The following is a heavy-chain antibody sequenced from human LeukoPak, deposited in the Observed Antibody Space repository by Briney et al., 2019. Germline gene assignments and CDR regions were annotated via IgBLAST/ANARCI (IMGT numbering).Heavy chain of an antibody. CDR2: INPSGGST. CDR1: GYTFTSYY. Sequence: GASVKVSCKASGYTFTSYYMHWVRQAPGQGLEWMGIINPSGGSTSYAQKFQGRVTMTRDTSTSTVYMELSSLRSEDTAVYYCARSWRFGELSALEKYNWFDPWGQGTLVTVSS. D-gene: IGHD3-10*01. J-gene: IGHJ5*02. V-gene: IGHV1-46*01. CDR3: ARSWRFGELSALEKYNWFDP.